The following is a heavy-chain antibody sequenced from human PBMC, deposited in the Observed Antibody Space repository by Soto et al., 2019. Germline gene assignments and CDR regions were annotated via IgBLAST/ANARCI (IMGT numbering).Heavy chain of an antibody. CDR2: IYYAGST. CDR1: GGSISSYY. CDR3: AGLGGYPQAFDS. J-gene: IGHJ4*02. D-gene: IGHD3-22*01. V-gene: IGHV4-59*08. Sequence: QVQLQESGPGLVKPSETLSLTCTVSGGSISSYYWGWFRRPPGKGLEWIGYIYYAGSTSYNPSLTGRVPFPRKPPKKIFSRRLPSVPAADRPVYYCAGLGGYPQAFDSGGRGPLVSLS.